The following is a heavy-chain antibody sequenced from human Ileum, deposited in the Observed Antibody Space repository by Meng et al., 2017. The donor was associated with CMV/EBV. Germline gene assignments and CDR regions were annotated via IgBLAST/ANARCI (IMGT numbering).Heavy chain of an antibody. CDR3: ARGYGDFALDP. CDR2: INPNSGGT. D-gene: IGHD4-17*01. Sequence: ASVKVSCKTSGYPFTVYFIEWVRQAPGQGVEWMGWINPNSGGTDYAQTFQGRVTMTRDTSITTAYMELSSLPPDATAVYYCARGYGDFALDPWGQGTLVTVSS. V-gene: IGHV1-2*02. J-gene: IGHJ5*02. CDR1: GYPFTVYF.